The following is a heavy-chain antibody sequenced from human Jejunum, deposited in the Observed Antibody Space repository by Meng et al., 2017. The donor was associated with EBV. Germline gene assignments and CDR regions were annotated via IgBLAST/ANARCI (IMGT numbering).Heavy chain of an antibody. J-gene: IGHJ4*01. CDR3: ARGMRSYGDYLGY. CDR2: INSDGSST. D-gene: IGHD4-17*01. Sequence: QLVEXXXGLVQPGXSLGPSXAASGLTFSSFWILRLRQTPGKGLVWVSRINSDGSSTHYADSVKGRFTISRDNANNMLYLQMNSLTAEDTAVYYCARGMRSYGDYLGYWGHGTLVTVSS. CDR1: GLTFSSFW. V-gene: IGHV3-74*01.